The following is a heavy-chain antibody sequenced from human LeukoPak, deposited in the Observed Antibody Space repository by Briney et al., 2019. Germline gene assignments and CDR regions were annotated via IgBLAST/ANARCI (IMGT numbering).Heavy chain of an antibody. CDR1: GFTFSTYG. Sequence: GGSLRLSCAASGFTFSTYGMQWVRQAPGKGLEWLAVVSYDGSNKFYGDSVKGRFTISRDNSKNTLYLQMNSLRAEDTAVYYCAKKGEDYGDYWGQGTLVTVSS. V-gene: IGHV3-30*18. CDR3: AKKGEDYGDY. J-gene: IGHJ4*02. CDR2: VSYDGSNK.